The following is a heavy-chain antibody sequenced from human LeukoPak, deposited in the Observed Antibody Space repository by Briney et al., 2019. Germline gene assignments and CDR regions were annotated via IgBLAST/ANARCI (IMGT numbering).Heavy chain of an antibody. CDR1: GFSFSSYS. CDR3: AKHSSAFHAFDI. J-gene: IGHJ3*02. D-gene: IGHD3-16*01. V-gene: IGHV3-48*04. CDR2: ISSSSSTI. Sequence: GGSLRLSCAASGFSFSSYSMNWVRQAPGKGLEWVSYISSSSSTIYYADSVKGRFTISRDNAKNTLYLQMNSLRAEDTAVYYCAKHSSAFHAFDIWGQGTMVTVSS.